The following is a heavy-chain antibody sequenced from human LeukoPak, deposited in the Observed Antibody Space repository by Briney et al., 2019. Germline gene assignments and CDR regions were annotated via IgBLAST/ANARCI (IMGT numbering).Heavy chain of an antibody. CDR3: AKDPPLWFGEQYYFDY. CDR2: ISGSGGST. D-gene: IGHD3-10*01. Sequence: GGSLRLSCAASGFTFSSYAMSWVRQAPGKGLEWVSAISGSGGSTYYADSVKGRFTISRDNSKNTLYLQMNSLRAEDTAVYYCAKDPPLWFGEQYYFDYWGQGTLVTVSS. J-gene: IGHJ4*02. V-gene: IGHV3-23*01. CDR1: GFTFSSYA.